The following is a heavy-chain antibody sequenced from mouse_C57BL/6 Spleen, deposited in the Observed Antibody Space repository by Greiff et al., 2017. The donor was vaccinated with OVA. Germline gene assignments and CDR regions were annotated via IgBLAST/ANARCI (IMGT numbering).Heavy chain of an antibody. CDR1: GFTFSSYT. D-gene: IGHD1-1*01. CDR3: ARQGGLLRDYFDD. V-gene: IGHV5-9*01. Sequence: EVQLVESGGGLVKPGGSLKLSCAASGFTFSSYTMSWVRQTPEKRLEWVATISGGGGNTYYPASVKGRFTISRDNAKNTLYLQMSSLRSEDTALYYCARQGGLLRDYFDDWGKGTTLTVSS. J-gene: IGHJ2*01. CDR2: ISGGGGNT.